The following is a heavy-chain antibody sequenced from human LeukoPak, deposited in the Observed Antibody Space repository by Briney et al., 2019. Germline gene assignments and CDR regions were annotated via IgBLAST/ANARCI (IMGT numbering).Heavy chain of an antibody. CDR3: AKDRGMIVVVTLVDY. CDR2: ISSSSSYI. D-gene: IGHD3-22*01. J-gene: IGHJ4*02. Sequence: GGSLRLSCAASGFTFSSYSMNWVRQAPGKGLEWVSSISSSSSYIYYADSVKGRFTISRDNSKNTLYLQMNSLRAEDTAVYYCAKDRGMIVVVTLVDYWGQGTLVTVSS. CDR1: GFTFSSYS. V-gene: IGHV3-21*04.